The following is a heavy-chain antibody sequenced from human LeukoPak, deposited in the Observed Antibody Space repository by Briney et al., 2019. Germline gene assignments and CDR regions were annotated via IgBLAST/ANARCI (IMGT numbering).Heavy chain of an antibody. CDR1: GYSISSGYY. D-gene: IGHD3-10*01. CDR3: ARDYYYGSGRSY. J-gene: IGHJ4*02. CDR2: IYHSGST. V-gene: IGHV4-38-2*02. Sequence: SETLSLTCTVSGYSISSGYYWGWIRQPPGKGLEWIGSIYHSGSTYYNPSLKSRVTISVDTSKNQFSLKLSSVTAADTAVYYCARDYYYGSGRSYWGQGTLVTVSS.